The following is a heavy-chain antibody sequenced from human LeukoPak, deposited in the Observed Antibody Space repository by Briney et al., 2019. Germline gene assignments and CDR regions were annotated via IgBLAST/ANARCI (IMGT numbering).Heavy chain of an antibody. Sequence: SETLSLTCTVSGGSTSSYYWSWIRQPPGKGLEWIGYIYYSGSTNYNPSLKSRVTISVDTSKNQFSLKLSSVTAADTAVYYCARDHSGSYPGGLDYWGQGTLVTVSS. J-gene: IGHJ4*02. CDR1: GGSTSSYY. CDR3: ARDHSGSYPGGLDY. CDR2: IYYSGST. D-gene: IGHD1-26*01. V-gene: IGHV4-59*01.